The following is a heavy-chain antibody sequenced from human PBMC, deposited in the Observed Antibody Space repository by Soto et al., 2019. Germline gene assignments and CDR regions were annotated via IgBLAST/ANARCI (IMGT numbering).Heavy chain of an antibody. D-gene: IGHD1-26*01. J-gene: IGHJ4*02. CDR1: GFLVNNYD. V-gene: IGHV3-23*01. Sequence: QAGGSLRLSCAVSGFLVNNYDNSWVRQAPGKGLEWVSGISGVDDSTSYADSLKGRLTISRDNSKNTLFLQMINLRAADTAVYYCARRASVGTHFDYLGLGTLVTVSS. CDR3: ARRASVGTHFDY. CDR2: ISGVDDST.